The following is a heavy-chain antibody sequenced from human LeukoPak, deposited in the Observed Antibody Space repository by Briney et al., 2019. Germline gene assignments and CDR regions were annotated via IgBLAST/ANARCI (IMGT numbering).Heavy chain of an antibody. Sequence: SQTLSLTCVVFGYSISSGGYSWNWIRQPPGKGLEWIGYIYYSGSTNYNPSLKSRVTISVDTSKNQFSLRLSSVTAADTAVYYCARVTGYVMEDYFDYWGQGTLVTVSS. CDR2: IYYSGST. J-gene: IGHJ4*02. V-gene: IGHV4-30-4*07. CDR1: GYSISSGGYS. D-gene: IGHD6-13*01. CDR3: ARVTGYVMEDYFDY.